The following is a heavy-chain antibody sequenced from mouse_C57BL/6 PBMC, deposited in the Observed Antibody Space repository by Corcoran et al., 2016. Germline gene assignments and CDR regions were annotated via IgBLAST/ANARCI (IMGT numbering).Heavy chain of an antibody. CDR2: MNIYSGVP. D-gene: IGHD2-5*01. V-gene: IGHV9-3*01. CDR3: ERDSNWYFDV. Sequence: QIQLVQSGPELKKPGETVKISCKASGYTFTTYGMRWMKQAPGKGLKWMGWMNIYSGVPTYADDFKGRFALSLETSASTAYLEINNRKSEDTATYVCERDSNWYFDVWGIGTTVTVSS. J-gene: IGHJ1*03. CDR1: GYTFTTYG.